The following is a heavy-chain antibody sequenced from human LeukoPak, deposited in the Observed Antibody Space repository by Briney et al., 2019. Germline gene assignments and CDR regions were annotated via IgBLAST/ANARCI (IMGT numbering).Heavy chain of an antibody. CDR1: GYTFTDYY. J-gene: IGHJ6*02. D-gene: IGHD4-17*01. CDR3: AKNGDYGYAMDV. CDR2: FNPYSGAS. Sequence: ASVKVSCKASGYTFTDYYMHWVRQAPGQGLEWVESFNPYSGASKYAQKLQGRVTMTGDTSISTAYLQLGRVIGDDTAVYYCAKNGDYGYAMDVWGQGTTVTVSS. V-gene: IGHV1-2*02.